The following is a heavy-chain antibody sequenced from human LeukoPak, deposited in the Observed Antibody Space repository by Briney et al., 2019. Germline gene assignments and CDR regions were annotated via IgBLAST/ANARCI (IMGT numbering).Heavy chain of an antibody. CDR3: AKDMDCSSINCHPTNYFDY. D-gene: IGHD2-2*01. CDR1: GFTFNNYG. Sequence: GRSLRLSCVASGFTFNNYGMHWVRQAPGKGLEWVAVISYDGSNEYYGDSVKGRFTISRENSENTLYLQMNSLGAEDTAVYYCAKDMDCSSINCHPTNYFDYWGQGTPVTVSS. CDR2: ISYDGSNE. J-gene: IGHJ4*02. V-gene: IGHV3-30*18.